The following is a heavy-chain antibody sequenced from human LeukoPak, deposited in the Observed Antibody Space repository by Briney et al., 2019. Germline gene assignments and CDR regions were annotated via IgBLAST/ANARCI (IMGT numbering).Heavy chain of an antibody. V-gene: IGHV4-59*01. Sequence: SETLSLTCTVSGVSISSYYWSWIRQSPGKGLERIGYFYYSGSTNYNPSLKSRVTISMDTSKNQFSLKVTSVTAADTAVYYCARYNYDFWSGYGRYNWFDLWGQGTLVIVSS. J-gene: IGHJ5*02. CDR3: ARYNYDFWSGYGRYNWFDL. D-gene: IGHD3-3*01. CDR2: FYYSGST. CDR1: GVSISSYY.